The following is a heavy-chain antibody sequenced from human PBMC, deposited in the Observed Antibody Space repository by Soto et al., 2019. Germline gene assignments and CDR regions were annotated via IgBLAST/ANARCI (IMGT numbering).Heavy chain of an antibody. D-gene: IGHD3-10*01. CDR2: ISYDGSNK. Sequence: GGSLRLSCAASGFTFSSYGMHWVRQAPGKGLEWVAVISYDGSNKYYADSVKGRFTISRDNSKNTLYLQMNSLRAEDTAVYYCAGERWFGENGNYGMDVRGQGTTVTVSS. V-gene: IGHV3-30*03. CDR1: GFTFSSYG. J-gene: IGHJ6*02. CDR3: AGERWFGENGNYGMDV.